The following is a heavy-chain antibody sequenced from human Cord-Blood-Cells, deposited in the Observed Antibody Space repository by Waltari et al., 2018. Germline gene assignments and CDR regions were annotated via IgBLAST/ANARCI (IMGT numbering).Heavy chain of an antibody. Sequence: VLLVQSGAGVKKLGASVKVSCKACGYTFTSYDSNWLRQATVQGFELMGWMNPNSGNTGYAQKFQGIVTMTKNTSRSTADMELSSLRCEDTAVYYCARDILGRAVAGNWFDPWGQGTLVTVSA. V-gene: IGHV1-8*01. CDR2: MNPNSGNT. J-gene: IGHJ5*02. D-gene: IGHD6-19*01. CDR3: ARDILGRAVAGNWFDP. CDR1: GYTFTSYD.